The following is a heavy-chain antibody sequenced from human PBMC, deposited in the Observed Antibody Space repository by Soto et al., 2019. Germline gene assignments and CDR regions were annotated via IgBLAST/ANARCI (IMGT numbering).Heavy chain of an antibody. V-gene: IGHV3-23*01. CDR2: ISGGGDT. CDR1: GFTFSTDA. CDR3: AKGRVGESYYLFQY. D-gene: IGHD1-26*01. Sequence: PGGSLRLCCAASGFTFSTDAMSWVRQAPGEGLEWVSTISGGGDTYYTDSVKGRFTISRDNFKNMLYLQMDGLRAEDTAVYYCAKGRVGESYYLFQYWGQGTLVTVSS. J-gene: IGHJ4*02.